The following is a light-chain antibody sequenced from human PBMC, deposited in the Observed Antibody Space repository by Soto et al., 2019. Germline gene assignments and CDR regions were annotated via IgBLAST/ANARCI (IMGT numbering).Light chain of an antibody. CDR1: SSDVGGYNY. Sequence: QSALTQPASVSGSPGQSITISCTGTSSDVGGYNYVSWYQQHPGKVPKLIIYEVSHRPSGVSYRFSGSKSGKTASLTISGLQAEDEADYYCTSFTISSTYVFGTGTKVTVL. V-gene: IGLV2-14*01. J-gene: IGLJ1*01. CDR3: TSFTISSTYV. CDR2: EVS.